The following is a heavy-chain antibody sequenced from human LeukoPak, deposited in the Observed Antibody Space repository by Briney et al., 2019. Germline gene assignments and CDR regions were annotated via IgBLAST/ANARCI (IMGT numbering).Heavy chain of an antibody. V-gene: IGHV3-23*01. CDR3: AKDASPVNIVVVVAWVSWFDP. CDR1: GFTFSSYG. D-gene: IGHD2-15*01. J-gene: IGHJ5*02. Sequence: PGGSLRLSCAASGFTFSSYGMHWVRQAPGKGLEWVSAISGSGGSTYYADSVKGRFTISRDNSKNTLYLQMNSLRAEDTAVYYCAKDASPVNIVVVVAWVSWFDPWGQGTLVTVSS. CDR2: ISGSGGST.